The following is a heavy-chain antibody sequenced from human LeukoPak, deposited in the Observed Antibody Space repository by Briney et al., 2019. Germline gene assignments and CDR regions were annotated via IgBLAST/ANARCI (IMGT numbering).Heavy chain of an antibody. CDR1: GDSITSYY. D-gene: IGHD3-22*01. CDR3: ARSSRESSGYYYRWNVFHI. V-gene: IGHV4-4*07. J-gene: IGHJ3*02. CDR2: VHSSGDT. Sequence: PSETLSLTCTVSGDSITSYYWSWIRQPAGKTLEWIGRVHSSGDTNYNPSLRSRVIMSIDTSKNKFSLNLKSVTAADTAVYYCARSSRESSGYYYRWNVFHIWGQGTKVIVS.